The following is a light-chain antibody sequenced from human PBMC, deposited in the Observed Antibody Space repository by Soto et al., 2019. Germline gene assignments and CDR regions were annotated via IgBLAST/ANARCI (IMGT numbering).Light chain of an antibody. V-gene: IGLV2-11*01. CDR2: DVS. CDR3: CSYAGSYTWV. J-gene: IGLJ3*02. CDR1: SSDVGGYKY. Sequence: QSALTQPRSVSGSPGQSVTISCTGTSSDVGGYKYVSWYQQHPGKAPKVMIYDVSSRPSGVPDRFSGSKSGNTASLTISGLLADDEADYYCCSYAGSYTWVFGGGTKVTVL.